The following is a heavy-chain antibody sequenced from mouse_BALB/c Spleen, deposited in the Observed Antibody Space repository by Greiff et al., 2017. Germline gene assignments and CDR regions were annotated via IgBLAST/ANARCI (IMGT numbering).Heavy chain of an antibody. D-gene: IGHD1-1*01. CDR3: ARDAHYYGSSYYWYFDV. J-gene: IGHJ1*01. Sequence: EVKLVESGGGLVQPGGSLRLSCATSGFTFSDFYMEWVRQPPGKRLEWIAASRNKANDYTTEYSASVKGRFIVSRDTSQSILYLQMNALRAEDTAIYYCARDAHYYGSSYYWYFDVWGAGTTVTVSS. CDR1: GFTFSDFY. CDR2: SRNKANDYTT. V-gene: IGHV7-1*02.